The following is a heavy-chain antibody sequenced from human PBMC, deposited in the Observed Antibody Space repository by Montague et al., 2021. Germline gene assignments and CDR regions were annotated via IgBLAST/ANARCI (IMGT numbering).Heavy chain of an antibody. J-gene: IGHJ4*02. CDR2: IRDDGGAT. V-gene: IGHV3-7*05. CDR1: GFTFSTSW. Sequence: SLRLSCAASGFTFSTSWMSWVRQAPGKGLEWVAHIRDDGGATYHVDSVKGRFTISRDNAKNSLCLQMSSLRAEDTAVYYCARYTYYYCDYWGQGTLVTVSS. CDR3: ARYTYYYCDY. D-gene: IGHD1-26*01.